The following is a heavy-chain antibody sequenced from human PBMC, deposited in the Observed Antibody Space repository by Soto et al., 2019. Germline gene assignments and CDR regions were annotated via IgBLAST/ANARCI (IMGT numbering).Heavy chain of an antibody. CDR3: ASISRGWYYFDY. D-gene: IGHD6-19*01. CDR1: GGSISSGGYY. Sequence: QVQLQESGPGLVKPSQTLSLTCTVSGGSISSGGYYWSWIRQHPGKGLEWIGYIYYSGSTYYNPSLNSRXXIXVXXSKNQFSLKLSSVTAADTAVYYCASISRGWYYFDYWGQGTLVTVSS. CDR2: IYYSGST. J-gene: IGHJ4*02. V-gene: IGHV4-31*03.